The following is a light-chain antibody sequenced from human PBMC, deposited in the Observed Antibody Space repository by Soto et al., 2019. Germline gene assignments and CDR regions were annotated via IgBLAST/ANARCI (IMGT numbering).Light chain of an antibody. J-gene: IGLJ2*01. CDR1: SSNIGTNT. V-gene: IGLV1-44*01. Sequence: QLVLTQPPSASGTPGQRVTIFCSGSSSNIGTNTVIWYQQLPGAAPKLLIYSDNQRPSGVPDRFSGSKSGTSASLAISGLQSEDEADYYCAAWDVSLVVFGGGTKL. CDR2: SDN. CDR3: AAWDVSLVV.